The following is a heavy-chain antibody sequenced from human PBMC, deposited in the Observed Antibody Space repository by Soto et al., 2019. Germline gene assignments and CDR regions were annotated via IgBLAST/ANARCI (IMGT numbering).Heavy chain of an antibody. CDR3: SRDRGYDAHDYDYIAMDV. Sequence: EVQLVESGGGLVKPGGSLRLSCISSGFTFRTYTMNWVRQAPGKGLEWVSGIRGFSPYTFYAESVKGRFTISRNNAKNSLYLQMDSLRAEDTAVYYCSRDRGYDAHDYDYIAMDVWGQGATVTVSS. D-gene: IGHD4-4*01. V-gene: IGHV3-21*01. J-gene: IGHJ6*02. CDR2: IRGFSPYT. CDR1: GFTFRTYT.